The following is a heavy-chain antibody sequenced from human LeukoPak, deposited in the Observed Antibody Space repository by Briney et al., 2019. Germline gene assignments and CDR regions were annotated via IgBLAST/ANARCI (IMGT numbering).Heavy chain of an antibody. V-gene: IGHV4-38-2*01. J-gene: IGHJ4*02. D-gene: IGHD3-16*01. CDR1: GYSISSGYY. CDR2: IYHSGST. CDR3: ARHIVWFGGGVYYFDY. Sequence: SETLSLTCAVSGYSISSGYYWGWIRQPPGQGLEWIGSIYHSGSTYYNPSLKSRVTISVDTSKNQFSLKLSSVTAADTAVYYCARHIVWFGGGVYYFDYWGQGTLVTVSS.